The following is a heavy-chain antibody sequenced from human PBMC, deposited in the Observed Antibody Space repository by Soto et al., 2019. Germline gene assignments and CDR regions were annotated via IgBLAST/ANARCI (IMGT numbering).Heavy chain of an antibody. V-gene: IGHV4-61*01. CDR3: ARDHPDYTYYYYGMDV. J-gene: IGHJ6*02. D-gene: IGHD4-4*01. Sequence: SETLSLTCTVSGGSVSSGSYYWSWIRQPPGKGLEWITYIYYSGNTNYNLSVKSRVVITVDTSKNQFSLKLSSVTAADTAVYYCARDHPDYTYYYYGMDVWGQGTTVTVSS. CDR1: GGSVSSGSYY. CDR2: IYYSGNT.